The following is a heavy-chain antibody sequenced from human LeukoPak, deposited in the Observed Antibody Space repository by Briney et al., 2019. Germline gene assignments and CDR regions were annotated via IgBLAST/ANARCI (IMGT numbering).Heavy chain of an antibody. Sequence: ASVKVSSKASGYTFTSYDINWLLRATGQGLEWLGWINPNSGNTSYSQKFQGRVTITRSTSITTAYMVLSSLRSEDKAVYYCAREARECSSTSCYPYYYYMDVWGKGTTVTVSS. D-gene: IGHD2-2*01. J-gene: IGHJ6*03. CDR1: GYTFTSYD. CDR3: AREARECSSTSCYPYYYYMDV. V-gene: IGHV1-8*03. CDR2: INPNSGNT.